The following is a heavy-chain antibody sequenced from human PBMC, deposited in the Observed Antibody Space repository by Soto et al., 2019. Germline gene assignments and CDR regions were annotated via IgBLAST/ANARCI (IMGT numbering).Heavy chain of an antibody. V-gene: IGHV3-30-3*01. D-gene: IGHD3-22*01. Sequence: QVQLVESGGGVVQPGRSLRLSCAASGFTFSSYAMHWVRQAPGKGLEWVAVISYDGSNKYYADSVKGRFTISRDNSKNTPYLQMNSLRAEDTAVYYCATRRTYYYDSSGYYPKGQNAFDIWGQGTMVTVSS. J-gene: IGHJ3*02. CDR1: GFTFSSYA. CDR2: ISYDGSNK. CDR3: ATRRTYYYDSSGYYPKGQNAFDI.